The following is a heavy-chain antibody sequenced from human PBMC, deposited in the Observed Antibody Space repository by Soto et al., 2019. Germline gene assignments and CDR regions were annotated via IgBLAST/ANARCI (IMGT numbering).Heavy chain of an antibody. V-gene: IGHV3-23*01. J-gene: IGHJ4*02. CDR2: ISGSGGST. Sequence: EVQLLESGGGLVQPGGSLRLSCAASGFTFSSYAMCWVRQAPGKGLEWGSAISGSGGSTYYADCVKSRFTISRDNSNNTLYRQMNSLRAEDTAVYYCAKDLSPLTGSDGAYWGQGTLVTVSS. CDR1: GFTFSSYA. CDR3: AKDLSPLTGSDGAY. D-gene: IGHD1-20*01.